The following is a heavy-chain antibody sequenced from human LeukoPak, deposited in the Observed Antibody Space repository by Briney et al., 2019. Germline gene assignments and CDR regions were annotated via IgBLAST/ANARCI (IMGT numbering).Heavy chain of an antibody. V-gene: IGHV3-23*01. CDR2: IGGTSGST. CDR3: AKKGYYDGSGYYMYYFDH. CDR1: GFTFSSYA. J-gene: IGHJ4*02. Sequence: GGSLRLSCAASGFTFSSYAMSWVRQAPGKGLEWVSGIGGTSGSTFDADSVKGRFTISRDNSKNTLYLQMNSLRAEDTAVYYCAKKGYYDGSGYYMYYFDHWGQGTLVTVSS. D-gene: IGHD3-22*01.